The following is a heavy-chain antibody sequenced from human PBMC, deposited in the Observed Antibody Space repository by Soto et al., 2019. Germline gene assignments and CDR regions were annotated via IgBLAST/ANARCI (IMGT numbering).Heavy chain of an antibody. V-gene: IGHV1-69*13. D-gene: IGHD3-10*01. Sequence: ASVKVSCKASGGTFSSYAISWVRQAPGQGLEWMGGIIPIFGTANYAQKFQGRVTITADESTSTAYMELSSLRSEDTAVYYCASVGVGSGSYYTYFDYSGQGILVTGSS. J-gene: IGHJ4*02. CDR3: ASVGVGSGSYYTYFDY. CDR1: GGTFSSYA. CDR2: IIPIFGTA.